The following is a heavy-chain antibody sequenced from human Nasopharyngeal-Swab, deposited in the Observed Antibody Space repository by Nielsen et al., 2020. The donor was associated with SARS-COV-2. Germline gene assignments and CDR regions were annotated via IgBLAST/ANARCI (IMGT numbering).Heavy chain of an antibody. Sequence: GESLKISCAASGFTFSSYAMHWVRQAPGKGLEWVAVISYDGSNKYYADSVKGRFTISRDNSKNTLYLQMSSLRAEDTAVYYCVFLSFGYWGQGTLVTVSS. D-gene: IGHD3-16*01. CDR3: VFLSFGY. V-gene: IGHV3-30*14. CDR1: GFTFSSYA. CDR2: ISYDGSNK. J-gene: IGHJ4*02.